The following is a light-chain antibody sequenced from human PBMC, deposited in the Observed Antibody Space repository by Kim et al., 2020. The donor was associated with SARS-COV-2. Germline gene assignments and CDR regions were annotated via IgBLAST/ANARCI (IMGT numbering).Light chain of an antibody. CDR2: AAS. CDR3: QKYNSATRT. J-gene: IGKJ1*01. Sequence: ASLGDRVTITCRAHQGIINYFAWYQQKPGKVTKLLIYAASTVQSGVPSRFSGSGSGTELTLAISSLQPEDGATYYCQKYNSATRTFGQGTKVDIK. CDR1: QGIINY. V-gene: IGKV1-27*01.